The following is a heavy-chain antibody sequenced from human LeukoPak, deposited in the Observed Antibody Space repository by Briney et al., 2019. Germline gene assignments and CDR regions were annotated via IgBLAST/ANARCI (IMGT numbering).Heavy chain of an antibody. J-gene: IGHJ4*02. CDR2: INPSGDST. CDR3: ARDYGDYVFDY. CDR1: GYTFTSHY. Sequence: AASVKVSCKASGYTFTSHYMQWVRLAPGQGLEWMGIINPSGDSTNYAQKFQGRVTMTRDTSTSTVYMELSSLRSEDTAVYYCARDYGDYVFDYWGQGTLVTVSS. D-gene: IGHD4-17*01. V-gene: IGHV1-46*01.